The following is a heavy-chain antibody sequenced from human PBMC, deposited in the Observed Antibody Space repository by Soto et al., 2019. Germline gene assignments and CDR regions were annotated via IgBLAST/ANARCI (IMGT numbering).Heavy chain of an antibody. J-gene: IGHJ4*02. CDR2: VSAYNGNT. CDR3: ARGGPPIDY. V-gene: IGHV1-18*01. D-gene: IGHD3-16*01. CDR1: GYTFTNFG. Sequence: QVQLVQFGAEVKKPGASVKVSCKTSGYTFTNFGLSWVRHAPGQGLEWMGWVSAYNGNTTEAQNCQGRVTMNTDTSTSTPYMELRSLRSNDTAVYYCARGGPPIDYWGQGTRVTVSS.